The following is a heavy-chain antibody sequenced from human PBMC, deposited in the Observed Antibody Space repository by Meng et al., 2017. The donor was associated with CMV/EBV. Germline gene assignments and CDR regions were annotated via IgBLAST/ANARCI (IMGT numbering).Heavy chain of an antibody. V-gene: IGHV3-43*01. J-gene: IGHJ6*02. CDR1: GFTFDDYT. Sequence: GGSLRLSCAASGFTFDDYTMHWVRQAPGKGLEWFSPISWDGGSTYYADSVKGRFTISRDNSKNSLYLQMNSLRTEDTALYYCAKGARIRRLGYYGMDVWGQGTTVTVSS. CDR2: ISWDGGST. D-gene: IGHD1-14*01. CDR3: AKGARIRRLGYYGMDV.